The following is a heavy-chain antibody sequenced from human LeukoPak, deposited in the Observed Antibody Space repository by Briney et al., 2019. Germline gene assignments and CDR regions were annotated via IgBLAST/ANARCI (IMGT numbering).Heavy chain of an antibody. V-gene: IGHV1-2*02. CDR1: GYTFTGYY. CDR2: INPNSGGT. J-gene: IGHJ4*02. Sequence: ASVKVSCKASGYTFTGYYMHWVRQAPGQGLEWMGWINPNSGGTNYAQKFQGRVTMTRDTSISTAYLQWSSLKASDTAMYYCARLRSRYSSGLDYWGQGTLVTVSS. D-gene: IGHD6-19*01. CDR3: ARLRSRYSSGLDY.